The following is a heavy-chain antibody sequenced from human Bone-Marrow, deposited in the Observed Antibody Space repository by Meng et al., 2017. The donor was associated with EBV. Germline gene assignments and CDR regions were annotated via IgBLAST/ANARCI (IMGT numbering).Heavy chain of an antibody. J-gene: IGHJ4*02. V-gene: IGHV4-39*01. D-gene: IGHD5/OR15-5a*01. Sequence: QGQVQQLGPGPLKASVTLSLTCTVSGGSISSFYYWGWIRQPPGRVLAWLGSVHYRGSTYYSASLKSRVTVSVDTSKNQFSLRLTSVTAADTAVYYCARQFPSIVSPRLDPFGDWGQGTLVTVSS. CDR3: ARQFPSIVSPRLDPFGD. CDR2: VHYRGST. CDR1: GGSISSFYY.